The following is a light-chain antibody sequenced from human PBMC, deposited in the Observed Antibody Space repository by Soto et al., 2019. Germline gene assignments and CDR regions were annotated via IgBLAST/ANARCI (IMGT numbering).Light chain of an antibody. CDR3: SSYTSSSTYVV. CDR2: DVI. V-gene: IGLV2-14*03. Sequence: QSALTQPASVSGSPGQSITISCTGTSSDDGGYNYVSWYQQHPCKAPKLMIYDVINRPSGVSNRFSGSKSGNSASLTISGLQAEDEADYYCSSYTSSSTYVVFGGGTKVTVL. J-gene: IGLJ2*01. CDR1: SSDDGGYNY.